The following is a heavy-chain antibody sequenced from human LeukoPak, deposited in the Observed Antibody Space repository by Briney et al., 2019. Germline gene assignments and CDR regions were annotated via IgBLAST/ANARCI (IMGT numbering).Heavy chain of an antibody. CDR1: GGSISSYY. J-gene: IGHJ3*02. V-gene: IGHV4-59*01. D-gene: IGHD5-12*01. CDR3: ARAGERGYNGYDDAFDI. Sequence: SETLSLTCTVSGGSISSYYWSWIRQPPGKGLEWIGYIYDSGSTNYNPSLKSRLTISVDTSKNQFSLKLSSVTAADTAIYYCARAGERGYNGYDDAFDIWGQGTMVTVSS. CDR2: IYDSGST.